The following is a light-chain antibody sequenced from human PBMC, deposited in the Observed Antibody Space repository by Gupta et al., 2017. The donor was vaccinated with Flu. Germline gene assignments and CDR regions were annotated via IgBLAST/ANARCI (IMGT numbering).Light chain of an antibody. J-gene: IGKJ4*01. CDR3: QQSHTSPRT. Sequence: PSSLSASVGDRVTITCRASRNINSNVNWYQQTPGRAPKLLIYAASVLQTGDPSRISGSGSGTDFTLTISSLQPDDFATYYCQQSHTSPRTFGRGTSIEIK. V-gene: IGKV1-39*01. CDR1: RNINSN. CDR2: AAS.